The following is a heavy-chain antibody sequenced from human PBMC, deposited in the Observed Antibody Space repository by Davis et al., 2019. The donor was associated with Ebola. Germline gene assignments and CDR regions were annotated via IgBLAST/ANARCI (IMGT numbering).Heavy chain of an antibody. CDR3: ARQSHHFLGGPRTWFDP. D-gene: IGHD3-3*01. CDR1: GYSFTSYW. Sequence: GSSLKISCQASGYSFTSYWIGWVRQLPGKGLEWIGLIYPGDSDTRYSPSFQGQVTISADKSISTAYLQWNSLKASDTGIYYCARQSHHFLGGPRTWFDPWGQGTLVTVSS. CDR2: IYPGDSDT. J-gene: IGHJ5*02. V-gene: IGHV5-51*01.